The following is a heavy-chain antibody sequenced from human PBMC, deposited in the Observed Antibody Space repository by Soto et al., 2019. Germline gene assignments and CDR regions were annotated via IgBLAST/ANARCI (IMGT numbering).Heavy chain of an antibody. CDR1: GFTFSSYS. D-gene: IGHD3-10*01. CDR3: ARDTNFFASGSGVDN. CDR2: IHGTSGYI. J-gene: IGHJ4*02. Sequence: EVQLVESGGGLVKPGGSLRLSCAASGFTFSSYSMNWVRQAPGKGLEWVSSIHGTSGYIHYTDSVQGRFTISRDNAKNSLYLQMNSLRAEDTAVYYCARDTNFFASGSGVDNWGQGTLVHVSS. V-gene: IGHV3-21*01.